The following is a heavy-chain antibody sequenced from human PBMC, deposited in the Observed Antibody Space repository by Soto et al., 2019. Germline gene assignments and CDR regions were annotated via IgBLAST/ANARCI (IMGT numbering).Heavy chain of an antibody. V-gene: IGHV3-11*03. D-gene: IGHD2-15*01. J-gene: IGHJ6*02. CDR1: GFTFSDYY. CDR3: AKKAAYLVMAKTRSPRVEI. CDR2: INSSSSYT. Sequence: GGSLRLSCAASGFTFSDYYMSWIRQAPGKGLEWVSYINSSSSYTNYADSVKRRSTISRDNDKKSLYMQIRRLRADDTVVYKCAKKAAYLVMAKTRSPRVEIWGQGTTVTVAS.